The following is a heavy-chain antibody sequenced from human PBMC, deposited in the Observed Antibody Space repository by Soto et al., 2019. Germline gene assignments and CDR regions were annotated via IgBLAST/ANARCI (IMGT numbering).Heavy chain of an antibody. CDR2: ISGSGGYK. J-gene: IGHJ6*02. Sequence: GGSLRLSCRDSGLTFSSWVRQAPGKGLEWVSGISGSGGYKYHADSVKGRFTISRDDSKNTVYLQLNSLRAEDTAVYYCAKDRNFKDYYGMDVWGQGTTVTVSS. CDR1: GLTFSS. V-gene: IGHV3-23*01. D-gene: IGHD1-7*01. CDR3: AKDRNFKDYYGMDV.